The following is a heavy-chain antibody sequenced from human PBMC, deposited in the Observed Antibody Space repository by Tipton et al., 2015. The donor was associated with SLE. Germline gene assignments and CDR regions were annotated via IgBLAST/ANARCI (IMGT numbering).Heavy chain of an antibody. D-gene: IGHD3-10*01. V-gene: IGHV4-31*03. CDR3: ARATYYYGSGSYYIDY. CDR2: IYYSGST. J-gene: IGHJ4*02. Sequence: LRLSCTVSGGSISSGGYYWSWIRQHPGKGLEWIGYIYYSGSTYYNPSLKSRVTISVDTSKNQFSLKLSSVTAADTAVYYCARATYYYGSGSYYIDYWGQGTLVTVSS. CDR1: GGSISSGGYY.